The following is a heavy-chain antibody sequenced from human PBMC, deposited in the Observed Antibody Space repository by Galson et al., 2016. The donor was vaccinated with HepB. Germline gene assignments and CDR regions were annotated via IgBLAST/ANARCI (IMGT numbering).Heavy chain of an antibody. D-gene: IGHD4-23*01. CDR3: GRDHSVVLTTAYNWFDP. V-gene: IGHV3-74*01. Sequence: SLRLSCAASGFAFGSHWMHWVRQVPGNGLVWLSRINSDGTSANYADSVKGRFTISRDNAKNTLYLQMNSLRVEDTAVYYCGRDHSVVLTTAYNWFDPWGQGTLVTVSS. CDR1: GFAFGSHW. J-gene: IGHJ5*02. CDR2: INSDGTSA.